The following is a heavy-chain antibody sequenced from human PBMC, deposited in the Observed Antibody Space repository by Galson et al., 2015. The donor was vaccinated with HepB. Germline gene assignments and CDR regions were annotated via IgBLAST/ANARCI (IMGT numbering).Heavy chain of an antibody. V-gene: IGHV1-8*01. Sequence: SVKVSCKASGYTFTSYDINWVRQATGQGLEWMGWMNPNSGNTGYAQKFQGRVTMTRNTSISTAYMELSSLGSEDTAVYYCARGHGYSYGYPYYYYGMDVWGQGTTVTVSS. CDR3: ARGHGYSYGYPYYYYGMDV. CDR1: GYTFTSYD. CDR2: MNPNSGNT. J-gene: IGHJ6*02. D-gene: IGHD5-18*01.